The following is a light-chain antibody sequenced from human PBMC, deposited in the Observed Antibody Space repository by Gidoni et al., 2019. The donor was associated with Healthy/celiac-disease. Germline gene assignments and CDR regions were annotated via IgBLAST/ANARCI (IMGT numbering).Light chain of an antibody. CDR1: QGSSSY. V-gene: IGKV1-9*01. CDR3: QQLNSYPLT. CDR2: AAS. Sequence: DSQLTQSPSFLSASVGDRVTITCRASQGSSSYLDWYQQKPGKAPKLLIYAASTLQSGVPSRFGGSGSGTEFTLTISSLQPEDFATYCCQQLNSYPLTFGGXTKVEIK. J-gene: IGKJ4*01.